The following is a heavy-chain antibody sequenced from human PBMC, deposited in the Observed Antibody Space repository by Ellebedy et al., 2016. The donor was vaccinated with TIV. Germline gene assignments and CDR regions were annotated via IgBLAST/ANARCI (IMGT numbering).Heavy chain of an antibody. D-gene: IGHD3-10*01. J-gene: IGHJ4*02. Sequence: PGGSLRLSCAASGFTFSSYAMSWVRQAPGKGLEWVSAISGSGGSTYYADSVKGRFTISRDNSKNTLYLQMNSLRAEDTAVYYCARDREGTNALQWFGGTGFDYWGQGTLVTVSS. V-gene: IGHV3-23*01. CDR1: GFTFSSYA. CDR3: ARDREGTNALQWFGGTGFDY. CDR2: ISGSGGST.